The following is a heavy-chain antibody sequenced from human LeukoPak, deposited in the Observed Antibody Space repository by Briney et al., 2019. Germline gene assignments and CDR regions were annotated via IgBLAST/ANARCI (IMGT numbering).Heavy chain of an antibody. V-gene: IGHV3-23*01. CDR3: ARVIRAAPGKGYFDY. CDR1: GFIFSTYA. CDR2: ISGSGGST. Sequence: GGSLRLSCATSGFIFSTYALSWVRQAPGKGLEWASSISGSGGSTYHADSVKGRFTISRDSSKNTLYLQMDSLRAEDTAIYYCARVIRAAPGKGYFDYWGQGTLVTVSS. J-gene: IGHJ4*02. D-gene: IGHD6-13*01.